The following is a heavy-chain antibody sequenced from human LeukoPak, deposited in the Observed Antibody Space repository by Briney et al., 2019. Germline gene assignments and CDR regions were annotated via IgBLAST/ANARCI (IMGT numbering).Heavy chain of an antibody. CDR2: INPNSGGT. CDR3: AKSRITMVRGVIPYPGHFDY. J-gene: IGHJ4*02. V-gene: IGHV1-2*02. D-gene: IGHD3-10*01. CDR1: GYTFTGYY. Sequence: ASVKVSCKASGYTFTGYYMHWVRQAPGQGLEWMGWINPNSGGTNYAQKFQGRVTMTRDTSISTAYMELSRLRSDDTAVYYCAKSRITMVRGVIPYPGHFDYWGQGTLVTVSS.